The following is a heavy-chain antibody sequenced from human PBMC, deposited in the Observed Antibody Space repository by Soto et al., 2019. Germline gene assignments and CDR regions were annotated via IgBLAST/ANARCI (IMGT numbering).Heavy chain of an antibody. CDR3: ARRSTIVVAPT. J-gene: IGHJ4*02. D-gene: IGHD3-22*01. Sequence: LSXTCIVSGASFSYSNYYWVWIRQPPVEGLEWIGSFYYDGRTYYNASLKSRVTISVDTSKNHFSLMLTSVTAADTAVYYCARRSTIVVAPTWGQATLVNGSS. CDR2: FYYDGRT. CDR1: GASFSYSNYY. V-gene: IGHV4-39*02.